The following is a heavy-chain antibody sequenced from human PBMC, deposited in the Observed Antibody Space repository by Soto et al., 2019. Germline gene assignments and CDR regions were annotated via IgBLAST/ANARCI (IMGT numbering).Heavy chain of an antibody. CDR2: IYSGGST. CDR1: GFTVSSNY. CDR3: ARLDSSSGTDAFDI. Sequence: EVQLVESGGGLIQPGGSLRLSCAASGFTVSSNYMSWVRQAPGKGLEWVSVIYSGGSTYYADSVKGRFTISRDNSKNTLYLQMNSLRAEDTAVYYCARLDSSSGTDAFDIWGQGTMVTVSS. V-gene: IGHV3-53*01. J-gene: IGHJ3*02. D-gene: IGHD6-6*01.